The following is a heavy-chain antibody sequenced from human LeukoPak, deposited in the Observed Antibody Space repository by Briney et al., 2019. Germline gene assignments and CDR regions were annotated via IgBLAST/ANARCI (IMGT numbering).Heavy chain of an antibody. CDR3: ARGSPGATPPFFDY. V-gene: IGHV4-61*02. D-gene: IGHD1-26*01. CDR1: GGSISSGDYY. Sequence: SETLSLTCTVSGGSISSGDYYWSWIRQPAGKALQWIGRIYTGGSTNYNPSLKSRVTISVDTSKNQFSLKLSSVTAADTAVYYCARGSPGATPPFFDYWGQGTLVTVSS. J-gene: IGHJ4*02. CDR2: IYTGGST.